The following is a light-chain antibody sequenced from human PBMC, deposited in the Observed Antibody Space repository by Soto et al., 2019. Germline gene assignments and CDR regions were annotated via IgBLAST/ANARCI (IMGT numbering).Light chain of an antibody. Sequence: EIVFTQSPGTLSLSPVERATLSCRASPSVSGSNLPSYQQTPGQAPRLVSDGASSRATGIPDTFSGSGSATDFTLTIRRLEPEDFAVYYCQQNGSFGRRTKVDIK. J-gene: IGKJ4*01. CDR2: GAS. CDR1: PSVSGSN. CDR3: QQNGS. V-gene: IGKV3-20*01.